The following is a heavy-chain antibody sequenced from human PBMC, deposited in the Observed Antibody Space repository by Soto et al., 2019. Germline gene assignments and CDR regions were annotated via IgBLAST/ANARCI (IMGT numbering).Heavy chain of an antibody. D-gene: IGHD3-22*01. CDR1: GFTFTSSA. J-gene: IGHJ2*01. Sequence: SVKVSCKASGFTFTSSAVQLVRQARGQRLEWIGWIVVGSGNTNYAQKFQGRVTITRDTSASTAYMELSSLRSEDTAVYYCARIYYDSSGYYYLWYFDLWGRGTLVTVSS. CDR2: IVVGSGNT. V-gene: IGHV1-58*01. CDR3: ARIYYDSSGYYYLWYFDL.